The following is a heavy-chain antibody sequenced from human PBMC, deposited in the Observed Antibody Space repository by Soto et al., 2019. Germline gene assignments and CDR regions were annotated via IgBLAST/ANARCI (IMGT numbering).Heavy chain of an antibody. V-gene: IGHV3-66*01. J-gene: IGHJ5*02. D-gene: IGHD3-22*01. CDR3: ARYYYDSSGRFDP. CDR1: GFTVSSNY. CDR2: IYSGGST. Sequence: EVQLVESGGGLVQPGGSLRLSCAASGFTVSSNYMSWVRQAPGKGLEWVSVIYSGGSTYYADSVKGRFTISRDNSKNTLYLQMTSLRAEDTAVYYCARYYYDSSGRFDPWGEGTLVTVSS.